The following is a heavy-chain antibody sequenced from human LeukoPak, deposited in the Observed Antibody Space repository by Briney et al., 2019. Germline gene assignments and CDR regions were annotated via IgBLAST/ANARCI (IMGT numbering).Heavy chain of an antibody. CDR1: GFTLSSYW. D-gene: IGHD6-13*01. J-gene: IGHJ4*02. CDR2: INSDGSNT. V-gene: IGHV3-74*01. CDR3: AREGKGIAAGYYFDY. Sequence: GGSLRLSCAASGFTLSSYWMHWVRQAPGKGLVWVSCINSDGSNTRYADSVKGRFTISRDNAKNSLYLQMNSLRAEDTAVYYCAREGKGIAAGYYFDYWGQGTLVTISS.